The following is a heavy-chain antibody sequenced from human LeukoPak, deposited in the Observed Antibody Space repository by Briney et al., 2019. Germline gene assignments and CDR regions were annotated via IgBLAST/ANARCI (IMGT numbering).Heavy chain of an antibody. CDR1: GGSIISSTYY. V-gene: IGHV4-39*01. CDR3: SGLNSGTRPPDY. Sequence: SETLSLTCTVSGGSIISSTYYWGWIRQPPGKGLEWIGSIFYSGSTYYNPSLKSRVTISVDTSKDQISLKVTSVTAADTAIYYCSGLNSGTRPPDYWGQGTLVTVSS. J-gene: IGHJ4*02. CDR2: IFYSGST.